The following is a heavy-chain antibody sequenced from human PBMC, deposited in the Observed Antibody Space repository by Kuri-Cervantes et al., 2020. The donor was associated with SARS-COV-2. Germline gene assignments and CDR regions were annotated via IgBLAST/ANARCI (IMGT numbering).Heavy chain of an antibody. V-gene: IGHV4-4*02. CDR3: ARTGAVAATQINAFDI. CDR1: GGSISSSNW. Sequence: GSLKISCAVFGGSISSSNWWSWVRQPPGKGLEWIGEIYHSGSTNYNPSLKSRVTISVDKSKNQFSLKLSSVTAADTAVYYCARTGAVAATQINAFDIWGQGTMVTVSS. J-gene: IGHJ3*02. CDR2: IYHSGST. D-gene: IGHD2-15*01.